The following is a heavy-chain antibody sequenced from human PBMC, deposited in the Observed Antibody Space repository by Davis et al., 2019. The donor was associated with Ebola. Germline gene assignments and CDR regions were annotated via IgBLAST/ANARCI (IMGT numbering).Heavy chain of an antibody. D-gene: IGHD3-22*01. CDR1: GFTFRSYW. V-gene: IGHV3-7*01. J-gene: IGHJ3*02. CDR3: ARPARVVIVRPDAFDI. Sequence: GESLKISCAASGFTFRSYWMSWVRQAPGKGLEWVAKIKEDGSEKLEVDSVKGRFTISRDNAKNSLYLQMNSLRAEDTAVYYCARPARVVIVRPDAFDIWGQGTMVTVSS. CDR2: IKEDGSEK.